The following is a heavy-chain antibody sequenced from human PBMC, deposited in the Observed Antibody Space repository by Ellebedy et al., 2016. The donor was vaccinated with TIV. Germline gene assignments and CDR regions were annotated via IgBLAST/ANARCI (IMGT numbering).Heavy chain of an antibody. CDR3: ARARGGCSGDGCYSDFDF. J-gene: IGHJ4*02. V-gene: IGHV1-3*01. Sequence: AASVKVSCNASGYSFTTFTIHWARHAPGQRTEWMGWINPDNGDTKHSQKFQARVTITRDTFASTAYMELSSLRSEDTGVYHCARARGGCSGDGCYSDFDFWGQGTLVTVSS. CDR1: GYSFTTFT. D-gene: IGHD2-15*01. CDR2: INPDNGDT.